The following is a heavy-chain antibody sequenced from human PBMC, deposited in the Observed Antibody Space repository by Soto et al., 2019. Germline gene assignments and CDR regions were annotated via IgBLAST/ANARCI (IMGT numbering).Heavy chain of an antibody. Sequence: PGESLKISGKGSGYSFTSYWISWVRQMPGKGLEWMGRIDPSDSYTNYSPSFQGHVTISADKSISTAYLQWSRLKASDTAMYYCARRYYYDSSGYYLDAFDIWGQGTMVTVSS. CDR2: IDPSDSYT. CDR1: GYSFTSYW. J-gene: IGHJ3*02. CDR3: ARRYYYDSSGYYLDAFDI. D-gene: IGHD3-22*01. V-gene: IGHV5-10-1*01.